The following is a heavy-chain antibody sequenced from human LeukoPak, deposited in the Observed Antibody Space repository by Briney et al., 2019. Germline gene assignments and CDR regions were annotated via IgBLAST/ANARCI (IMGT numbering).Heavy chain of an antibody. CDR3: ARAKYYYDSSGYQGNWFDP. Sequence: SETLSLTCTVSGGSISSYYWSWIRQPPGKGLEWIGYIYYSGSTNYNPSLKSRVTISVDTSKNQFSLKLSSVTAADTAVYYCARAKYYYDSSGYQGNWFDPWGQGTLVTVSS. CDR2: IYYSGST. V-gene: IGHV4-59*01. D-gene: IGHD3-22*01. CDR1: GGSISSYY. J-gene: IGHJ5*02.